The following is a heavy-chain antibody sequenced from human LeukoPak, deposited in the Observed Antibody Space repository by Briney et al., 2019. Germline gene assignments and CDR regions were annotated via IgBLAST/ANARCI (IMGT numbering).Heavy chain of an antibody. Sequence: PSETLSLTCTVSGGSISGSSYYWGWIRQPPGKGLEWIGNIYYSGSTYYNPSLKSRVTISVDTSKNQSSLKLSSVTAADTAVYYCASGGAQHAFDIWGQGTMVTVSS. V-gene: IGHV4-39*01. J-gene: IGHJ3*02. D-gene: IGHD2-2*01. CDR2: IYYSGST. CDR1: GGSISGSSYY. CDR3: ASGGAQHAFDI.